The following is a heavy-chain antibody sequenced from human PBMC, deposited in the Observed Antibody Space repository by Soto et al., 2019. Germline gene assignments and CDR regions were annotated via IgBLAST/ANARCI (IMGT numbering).Heavy chain of an antibody. Sequence: EMQLVESGGGLVQPGGSLRLSCVASGFTFSSDSMNWVRQAPGKGLVWVSYISSSSSTIYYADSVKGRFTISRDNAKNSLYLQMNSLGAEDTAVYYCARRLDLGGRGMLVTVSS. J-gene: IGHJ2*01. CDR3: ARRLDL. CDR1: GFTFSSDS. D-gene: IGHD6-25*01. CDR2: ISSSSSTI. V-gene: IGHV3-48*01.